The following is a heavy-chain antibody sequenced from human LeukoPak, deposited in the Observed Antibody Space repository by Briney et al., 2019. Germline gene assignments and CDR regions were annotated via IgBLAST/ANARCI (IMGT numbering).Heavy chain of an antibody. J-gene: IGHJ4*02. Sequence: GESLRLSCAASGFTFSSYAMSWVRQAPGKGLEWVSAISGSGGSTYYADSVKGRFTISRDNSKNTLYLQMNSLRAEDTAVYYCAKGYSRYGSGSHGDYWGQGTLVTVSS. CDR1: GFTFSSYA. D-gene: IGHD3-10*01. V-gene: IGHV3-23*01. CDR3: AKGYSRYGSGSHGDY. CDR2: ISGSGGST.